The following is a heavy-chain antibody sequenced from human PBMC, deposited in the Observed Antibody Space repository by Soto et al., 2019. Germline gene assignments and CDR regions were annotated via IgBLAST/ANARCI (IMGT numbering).Heavy chain of an antibody. CDR1: GGTFSSYA. CDR3: ARGAYYYDSSGYNWFDP. V-gene: IGHV1-69*06. D-gene: IGHD3-22*01. Sequence: AASVKVSCKASGGTFSSYAISRVRQAPGQGLEWMGGIIPIFGTANYAQKFQGRVTITADKSTSTAYMELSSLRSEDTAVYYCARGAYYYDSSGYNWFDPWGQGTLVTVSS. J-gene: IGHJ5*02. CDR2: IIPIFGTA.